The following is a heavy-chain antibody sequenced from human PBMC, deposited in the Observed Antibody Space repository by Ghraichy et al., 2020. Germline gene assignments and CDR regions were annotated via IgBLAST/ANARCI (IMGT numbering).Heavy chain of an antibody. J-gene: IGHJ1*01. D-gene: IGHD6-19*01. Sequence: ASVKVSCKASGYTFTGYYMHWVRQAPGQGLEWMGWINPNSGGTNYAQKFQGRVTMTRDTSISTAYMELSRLRSDDTAVYYCARSPARIAVAGTVEYFQHWGQGTLVTVSS. CDR1: GYTFTGYY. CDR2: INPNSGGT. CDR3: ARSPARIAVAGTVEYFQH. V-gene: IGHV1-2*02.